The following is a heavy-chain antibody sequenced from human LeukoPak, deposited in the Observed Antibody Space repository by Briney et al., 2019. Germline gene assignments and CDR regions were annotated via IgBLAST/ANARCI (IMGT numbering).Heavy chain of an antibody. CDR2: IHYSGSN. Sequence: SETLSLTRTVCGGSIRSYYWRWIRQPPGKGLEGIGYIHYSGSNTYNPSLKGRVTMSVDTSNNQVSLKLSPVTAADTAVYYCARWYCSSNTCYHMDVWGKGTTVTVSS. CDR1: GGSIRSYY. V-gene: IGHV4-59*01. D-gene: IGHD2-2*01. J-gene: IGHJ6*03. CDR3: ARWYCSSNTCYHMDV.